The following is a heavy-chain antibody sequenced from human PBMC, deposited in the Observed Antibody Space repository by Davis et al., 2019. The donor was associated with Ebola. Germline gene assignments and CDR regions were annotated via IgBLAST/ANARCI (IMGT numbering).Heavy chain of an antibody. V-gene: IGHV3-53*01. CDR3: AKAFEGRIAARPEQDYFDY. D-gene: IGHD6-6*01. CDR2: LDNTGKT. CDR1: GFDVNTNH. J-gene: IGHJ4*02. Sequence: GESLKISCAASGFDVNTNHMTWVRQAPGQGLEWVSFLDNTGKTYYADSVKGRFTISRDNSRNTVYLHMLSLRAEDTAVYYCAKAFEGRIAARPEQDYFDYWGQGTLVTVSS.